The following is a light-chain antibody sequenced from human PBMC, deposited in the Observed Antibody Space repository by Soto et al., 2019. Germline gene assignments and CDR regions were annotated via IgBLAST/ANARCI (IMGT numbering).Light chain of an antibody. CDR3: QQSHSTPYT. CDR1: QSIASY. V-gene: IGKV1-39*01. J-gene: IGKJ2*01. CDR2: LAS. Sequence: DIQMTQSPSSLSASVGDRVTITCRASQSIASYLNWYPQKPGKVPNLLIYLASSLQSGVPSRFSGSGSWTDFTLTISSLQPEDFATYYCQQSHSTPYTIGQGTKLEIK.